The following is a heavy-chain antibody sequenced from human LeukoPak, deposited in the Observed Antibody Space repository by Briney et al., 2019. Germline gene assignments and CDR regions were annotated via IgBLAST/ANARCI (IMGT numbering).Heavy chain of an antibody. V-gene: IGHV3-21*01. D-gene: IGHD1-26*01. CDR1: GFTFSSYN. CDR2: ISTSSSYI. CDR3: ARDRRDPVVGNDAFDI. Sequence: GGSLRLSCAASGFTFSSYNMNWVRQAPGKGLEWVSSISTSSSYIYYADSAKGRFTISRDNAKNSLYLQMNSLRAEDTAVYYCARDRRDPVVGNDAFDIWGQGTMVTVSS. J-gene: IGHJ3*02.